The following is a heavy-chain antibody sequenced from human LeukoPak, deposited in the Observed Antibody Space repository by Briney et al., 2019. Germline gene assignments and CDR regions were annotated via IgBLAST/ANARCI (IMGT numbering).Heavy chain of an antibody. CDR3: ATDFCSGGSCLYAFDI. J-gene: IGHJ3*02. CDR1: GYTFTDYY. V-gene: IGHV1-69-2*01. Sequence: ASVKVSCKVSGYTFTDYYMHWVQQAPGKGLEWMGLVDPEDGETIYAEKFQGRVTITADTSTDTAYVELSSLRSEDTAVYYCATDFCSGGSCLYAFDIWGQGTMVTVSS. CDR2: VDPEDGET. D-gene: IGHD2-15*01.